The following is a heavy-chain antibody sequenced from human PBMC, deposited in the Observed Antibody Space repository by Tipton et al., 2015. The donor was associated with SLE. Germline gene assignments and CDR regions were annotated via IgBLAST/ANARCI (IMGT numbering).Heavy chain of an antibody. V-gene: IGHV3-23*01. D-gene: IGHD4-11*01. CDR1: GFTFSSYS. J-gene: IGHJ3*02. Sequence: SLRLSCAASGFTFSSYSMTWVRQAPGKALEWVSIISGGSDITNYADSVKGRFTVSRDNAKNALYLQMSSLTAEDTAMYFCARETTSGAFDIWGQGTLVTVSS. CDR3: ARETTSGAFDI. CDR2: ISGGSDIT.